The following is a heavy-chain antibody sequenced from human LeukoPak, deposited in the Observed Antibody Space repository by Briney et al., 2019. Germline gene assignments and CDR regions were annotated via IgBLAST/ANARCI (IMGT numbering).Heavy chain of an antibody. CDR1: GYTFTGYY. J-gene: IGHJ4*02. Sequence: ASVKVSCKASGYTFTGYYIHWVRQAPGQGLEWMGWINPNSGNIKYGQKFQGRVTMTRDTSINTAYMELSRLRSDDTAVYYCARNYYYDSSGYSQYPGYWGQGTLVTVSS. D-gene: IGHD3-22*01. V-gene: IGHV1-2*02. CDR2: INPNSGNI. CDR3: ARNYYYDSSGYSQYPGY.